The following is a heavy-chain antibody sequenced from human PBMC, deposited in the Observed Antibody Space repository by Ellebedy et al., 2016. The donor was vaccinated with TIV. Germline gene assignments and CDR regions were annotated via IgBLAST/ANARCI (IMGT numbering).Heavy chain of an antibody. Sequence: PGGSLRLSCAASGSSVSSNYMTWVRHAPGKGLEWVSVINSGNNTHYADSVKGRFTISRDNFKNSVYLQMDRLRVEDTALYYCVRERMPTPTWGQGTLVTVSP. CDR3: VRERMPTPT. CDR2: INSGNNT. V-gene: IGHV3-66*01. D-gene: IGHD2-2*01. J-gene: IGHJ5*02. CDR1: GSSVSSNY.